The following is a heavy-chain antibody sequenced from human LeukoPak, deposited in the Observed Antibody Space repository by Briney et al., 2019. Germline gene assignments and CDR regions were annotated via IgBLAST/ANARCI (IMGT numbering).Heavy chain of an antibody. V-gene: IGHV4-39*01. CDR3: ARLDYYDSSGYSYYFDY. CDR1: GGSISSSTYY. Sequence: SETLSLTCTVSGGSISSSTYYWAWIRQPPGKGLEWIGSVYYSGGTYYNTSLKSRVTISVDTSKNQFSLKLSSVTAADTAVYYCARLDYYDSSGYSYYFDYWGQGTLVTVSS. CDR2: VYYSGGT. J-gene: IGHJ4*02. D-gene: IGHD3-22*01.